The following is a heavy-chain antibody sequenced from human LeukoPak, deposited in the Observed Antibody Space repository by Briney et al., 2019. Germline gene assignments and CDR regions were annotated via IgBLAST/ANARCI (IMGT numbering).Heavy chain of an antibody. CDR2: IYYSGST. J-gene: IGHJ4*02. V-gene: IGHV4-39*07. Sequence: SQTLSLTWTVAARSISSSRYYWSWFRQPPGNRLEWIGSIYYSGSTYYNPSLKSRVTISVDTSKNQFSLKLSSVTAADTAVYYCARGLGIAAAGDYWGQGTLVTVSS. D-gene: IGHD6-13*01. CDR1: ARSISSSRYY. CDR3: ARGLGIAAAGDY.